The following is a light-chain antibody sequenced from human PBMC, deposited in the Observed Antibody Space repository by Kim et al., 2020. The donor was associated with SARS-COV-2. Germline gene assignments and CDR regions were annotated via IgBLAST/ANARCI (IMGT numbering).Light chain of an antibody. CDR1: SLRSYY. CDR3: NSRDSSGNHLRV. J-gene: IGLJ1*01. Sequence: GQTVRITCQGDSLRSYYASWYQQKQGQAPVLVIYGKNNRPSGIPDRFSGSSSGNTASLTITGAQAEDEADYYCNSRDSSGNHLRVFGTGTKVTVL. V-gene: IGLV3-19*01. CDR2: GKN.